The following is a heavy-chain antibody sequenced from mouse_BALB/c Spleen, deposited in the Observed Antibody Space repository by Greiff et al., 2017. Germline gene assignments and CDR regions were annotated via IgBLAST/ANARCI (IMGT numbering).Heavy chain of an antibody. J-gene: IGHJ4*01. CDR2: IYPSDSYT. V-gene: IGHV1-69*02. D-gene: IGHD1-1*01. CDR3: TRCVTTVEAPYAMDY. Sequence: VQLQQPGAELVRPGASVKLSCKASGYTFTSYWINWVKQRPGQGLEWIGNIYPSDSYTNYNQKFKDKATLTVDKSSSTAYMQLSSPTSEDSAVYYCTRCVTTVEAPYAMDYWGQGTSVTVSS. CDR1: GYTFTSYW.